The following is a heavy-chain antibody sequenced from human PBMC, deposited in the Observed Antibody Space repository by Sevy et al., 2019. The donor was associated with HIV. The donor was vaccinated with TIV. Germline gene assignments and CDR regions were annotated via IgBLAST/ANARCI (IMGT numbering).Heavy chain of an antibody. J-gene: IGHJ6*02. D-gene: IGHD2-21*02. Sequence: GGSLRLSCAASGFTFSSYGMHWVRQAPGKGLEWVAVISYDGSNKYYADSVKGRFTISRDNSKNTLYLQMNSLRAEDTAVDYCGTEGGGDSDDYYYYGMDVWGQGTTVTVSS. CDR3: GTEGGGDSDDYYYYGMDV. V-gene: IGHV3-30*03. CDR2: ISYDGSNK. CDR1: GFTFSSYG.